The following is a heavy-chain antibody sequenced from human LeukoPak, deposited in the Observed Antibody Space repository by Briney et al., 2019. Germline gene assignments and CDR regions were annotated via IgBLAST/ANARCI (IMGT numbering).Heavy chain of an antibody. CDR2: INPNSGDT. D-gene: IGHD6-6*01. CDR1: GYTFHDYA. Sequence: ASVKVSCKASGYTFHDYAITWVRQAPGQGLEWLGWINPNSGDTNYAQKFQGRVTMTRDTSISTAYMELSGLTSDDTALYYCAKDRQSRPFDFWGQGTMVTVSS. V-gene: IGHV1-2*02. J-gene: IGHJ3*01. CDR3: AKDRQSRPFDF.